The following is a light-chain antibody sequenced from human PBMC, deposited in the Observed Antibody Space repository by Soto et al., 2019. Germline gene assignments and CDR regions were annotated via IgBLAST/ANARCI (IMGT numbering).Light chain of an antibody. Sequence: DIVMTQSPDSLAVSLGERATIICKSSQSVLYSSNNKNYLAWYQQKPGQPPKLLIYWASTRESGVPDRFSGSGSGTDFTLTISSLQAEDVAVYYCQQYYSTPPYTFGQGTKLEIK. CDR3: QQYYSTPPYT. CDR2: WAS. J-gene: IGKJ2*01. CDR1: QSVLYSSNNKNY. V-gene: IGKV4-1*01.